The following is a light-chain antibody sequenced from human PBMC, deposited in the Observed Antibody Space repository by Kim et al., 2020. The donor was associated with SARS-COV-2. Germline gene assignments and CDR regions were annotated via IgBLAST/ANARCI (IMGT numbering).Light chain of an antibody. CDR2: DAS. Sequence: LSPGERATLPCRASQGIDSQLAWYQQKPGQAPRLVIYDASYRATGIPARFSGSGSGTDFTLTISSLEPEDFAVYFCQQRRNWPVTFGQGTKVEIK. CDR1: QGIDSQ. CDR3: QQRRNWPVT. V-gene: IGKV3-11*01. J-gene: IGKJ1*01.